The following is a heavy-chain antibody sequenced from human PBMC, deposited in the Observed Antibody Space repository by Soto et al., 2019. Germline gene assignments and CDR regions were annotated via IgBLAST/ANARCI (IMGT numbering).Heavy chain of an antibody. V-gene: IGHV1-3*01. CDR2: INAGNGNT. CDR3: ARSAPPIDY. CDR1: GYIFTSYV. J-gene: IGHJ4*02. Sequence: QVQLVQSGAEVKKPGASVKVSCKASGYIFTSYVMEWVRQAPGQRLEWMGWINAGNGNTKYSQKFQGRVTITRDTSANTAYMELSSLRSEDTAVYYYARSAPPIDYWGQGPLVTVSS.